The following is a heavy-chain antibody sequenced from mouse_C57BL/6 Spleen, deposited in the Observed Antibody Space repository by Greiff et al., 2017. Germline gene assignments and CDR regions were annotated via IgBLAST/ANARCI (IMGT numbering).Heavy chain of an antibody. V-gene: IGHV1-82*01. CDR1: GYAFSSSW. Sequence: QVQLQQSGPELVKPGASVKISCKASGYAFSSSWMNWVKQRPGKGLEWIGRIYPGDGDTNYNGKFKGKATLTADKSSSTAYMQLSSLTSEDSAVYFCARDYYGPYYFDDWGQGTTLTVSS. D-gene: IGHD1-1*01. CDR2: IYPGDGDT. J-gene: IGHJ2*01. CDR3: ARDYYGPYYFDD.